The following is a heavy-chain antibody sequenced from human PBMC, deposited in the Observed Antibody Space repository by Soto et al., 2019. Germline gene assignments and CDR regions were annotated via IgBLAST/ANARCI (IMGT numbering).Heavy chain of an antibody. CDR2: IIPIFGTP. V-gene: IGHV1-69*01. Sequence: QVQLVQSGAEVKKPGSSVKVSCKASGGSFSSYAISWVRQAPGQGLEWMGGIIPIFGTPSYAQKFQGRVTITADESTSTAYMELSSLRSEETAVYYCAREYRSSSGRFDNWGQGPLVTVSS. CDR3: AREYRSSSGRFDN. CDR1: GGSFSSYA. J-gene: IGHJ4*02. D-gene: IGHD6-6*01.